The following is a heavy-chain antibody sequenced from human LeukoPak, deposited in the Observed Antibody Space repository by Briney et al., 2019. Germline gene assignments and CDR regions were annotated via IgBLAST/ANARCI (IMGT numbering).Heavy chain of an antibody. CDR3: ARLISCSSTSCYDTYDAFDI. J-gene: IGHJ3*02. Sequence: ASVKVSCKASGYTFTSYDINWVRQATGQGLEWMGWMNPNSGNTGYAQKFQGRVTITRNTSISTAYMELSSLRSEDTAVYYCARLISCSSTSCYDTYDAFDIWGQGTMVTVSS. V-gene: IGHV1-8*03. D-gene: IGHD2-2*01. CDR2: MNPNSGNT. CDR1: GYTFTSYD.